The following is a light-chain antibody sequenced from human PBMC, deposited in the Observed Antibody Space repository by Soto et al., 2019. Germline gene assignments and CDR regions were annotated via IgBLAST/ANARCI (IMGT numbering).Light chain of an antibody. J-gene: IGKJ1*01. CDR1: QNINNY. CDR3: LQDYNYPRT. Sequence: IQMTQYPSSLSASVGDRVTITCQASQNINNYLNWYQQKPGKAPKLLIYAASSLQSGVPSRFSGSGSGTDFTLTISSLQPEDFATYYCLQDYNYPRTFGQGTKVDIK. CDR2: AAS. V-gene: IGKV1-6*01.